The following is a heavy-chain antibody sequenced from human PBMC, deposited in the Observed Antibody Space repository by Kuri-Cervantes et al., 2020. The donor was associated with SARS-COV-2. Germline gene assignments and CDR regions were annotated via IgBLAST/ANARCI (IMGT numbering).Heavy chain of an antibody. CDR3: ASLGYCSSTSCRGVDV. J-gene: IGHJ6*02. D-gene: IGHD2-2*01. V-gene: IGHV3-33*08. CDR2: IWYDGSNK. Sequence: GESLKISCAASGFTFSSYGMHWVRQAPGKGLEWVAVIWYDGSNKYYADSVKGRFTISRDNSKNTLYLQMNSLGAEDTAVYYCASLGYCSSTSCRGVDVWGQGTTVTVSS. CDR1: GFTFSSYG.